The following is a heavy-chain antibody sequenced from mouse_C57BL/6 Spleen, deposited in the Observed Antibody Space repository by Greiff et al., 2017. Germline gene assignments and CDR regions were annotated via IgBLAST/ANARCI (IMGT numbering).Heavy chain of an antibody. CDR2: ISTGGGST. CDR3: ARYDGYYFYAMDD. CDR1: GFTFSDYY. V-gene: IGHV5-12*01. D-gene: IGHD2-3*01. J-gene: IGHJ4*01. Sequence: EVQGVESGGGLVQPGGSLKLSCAASGFTFSDYYMHWVRQTPEQRLEWVAYISTGGGSTYYPATVKGRFTISRDNAKNTLYLQMSRLKSEDTAMYYCARYDGYYFYAMDDWGQGTSVTVSS.